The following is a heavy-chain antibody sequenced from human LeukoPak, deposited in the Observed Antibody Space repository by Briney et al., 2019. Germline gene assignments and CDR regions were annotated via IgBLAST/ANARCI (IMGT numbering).Heavy chain of an antibody. D-gene: IGHD5-12*01. CDR2: IYYTGST. CDR3: ASHGSSGHDPLT. V-gene: IGHV4-59*08. Sequence: PSETLSLTCTVSGDSIRSYYWNWIRRPPGKGLEWIGYIYYTGSTSYNPSLKSRVTISLDTSKSQFSLRLTSVTAADTVVYYCASHGSSGHDPLTWGQGTLVTVSS. CDR1: GDSIRSYY. J-gene: IGHJ4*01.